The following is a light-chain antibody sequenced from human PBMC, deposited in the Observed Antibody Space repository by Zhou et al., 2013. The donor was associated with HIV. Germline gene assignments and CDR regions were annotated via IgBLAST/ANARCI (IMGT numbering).Light chain of an antibody. Sequence: EILMTQSPAIMSVSPGEGATLSCRASRSLSDNLAWYQHKPGQAPRLLIYGASNRATGIPARFSGSGSGTQFTLTITNLQSEDVATYYCQQYDDWPMYSFGQGTKVEI. CDR1: RSLSDN. V-gene: IGKV3-15*01. CDR3: QQYDDWPMYS. J-gene: IGKJ2*03. CDR2: GAS.